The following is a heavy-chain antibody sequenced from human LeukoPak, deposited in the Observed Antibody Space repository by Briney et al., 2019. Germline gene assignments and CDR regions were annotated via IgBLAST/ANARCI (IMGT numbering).Heavy chain of an antibody. V-gene: IGHV1-8*03. Sequence: ASVKVSCKASGYTFTSYDINWVRQATGQGLEWMGWMNPNSGNTGYAQKFQGRVTITRNTSISTAYMELSSLRSEDTAVYCCARGRQQLVRGNWFDPWGQGTLVTVSS. CDR2: MNPNSGNT. J-gene: IGHJ5*02. D-gene: IGHD6-13*01. CDR1: GYTFTSYD. CDR3: ARGRQQLVRGNWFDP.